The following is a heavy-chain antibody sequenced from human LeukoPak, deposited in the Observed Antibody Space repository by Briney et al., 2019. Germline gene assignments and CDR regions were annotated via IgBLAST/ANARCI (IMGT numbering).Heavy chain of an antibody. CDR1: GFTFSNYW. CDR3: ARDLGYSYGYANY. J-gene: IGHJ4*02. CDR2: ISSSSSYI. V-gene: IGHV3-21*01. Sequence: GGSLRLSCAASGFTFSNYWMSWVRQAPGKGLEWVSSISSSSSYIYYADSVKGRFTISRDNAKNSLYLQMNSLRAEDTAVYYCARDLGYSYGYANYWGQGTLVTVSS. D-gene: IGHD5-18*01.